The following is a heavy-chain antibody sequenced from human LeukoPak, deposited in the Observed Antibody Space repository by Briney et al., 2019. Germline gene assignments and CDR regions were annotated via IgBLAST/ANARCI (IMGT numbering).Heavy chain of an antibody. J-gene: IGHJ6*02. CDR3: ARGRACTSTSCYAPNYYYYYGMDV. CDR1: GGSFSGYF. D-gene: IGHD2-2*01. V-gene: IGHV4-34*01. Sequence: SETLSLTCAVYGGSFSGYFWSGIRQPPGKGLEWIGEINHSGSTNYNPSLKSRVTISVDTSKNQFSLKLNSVTAADTGVYYCARGRACTSTSCYAPNYYYYYGMDVWGQGTTVTVSS. CDR2: INHSGST.